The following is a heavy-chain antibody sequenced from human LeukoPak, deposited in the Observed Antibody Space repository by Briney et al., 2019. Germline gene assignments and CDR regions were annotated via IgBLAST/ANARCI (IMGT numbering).Heavy chain of an antibody. CDR3: AKAEGYCSGTWCFRWFDW. Sequence: GGSLRLSCAAYGFTFSNYVMGWVRQAPGKGLQWVSIINGGGSFTSYAYSSKGRLTISRDNSKNTLYLQMNSLRAEDTAVYYCAKAEGYCSGTWCFRWFDWWGQGTLVTVSS. J-gene: IGHJ4*02. D-gene: IGHD2-15*01. CDR1: GFTFSNYV. CDR2: INGGGSFT. V-gene: IGHV3-23*03.